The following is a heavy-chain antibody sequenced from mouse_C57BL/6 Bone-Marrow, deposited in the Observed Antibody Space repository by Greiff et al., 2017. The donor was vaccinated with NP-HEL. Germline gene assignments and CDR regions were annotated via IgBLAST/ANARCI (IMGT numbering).Heavy chain of an antibody. CDR1: GFTFSSYG. J-gene: IGHJ2*01. CDR3: ARQGYYGSSFDY. D-gene: IGHD1-1*01. Sequence: EVQGVESGGDLVKPGGSLKLSCAASGFTFSSYGMSWVRQTPDKRLEWVATISSGGSYTYYPDSVKGRFTISRDNAKNTLYLQMSSVKSEDTAMYYCARQGYYGSSFDYWGQSTTLTVSS. V-gene: IGHV5-6*01. CDR2: ISSGGSYT.